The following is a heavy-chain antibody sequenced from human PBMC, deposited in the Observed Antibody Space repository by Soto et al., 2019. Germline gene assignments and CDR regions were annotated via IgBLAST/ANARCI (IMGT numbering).Heavy chain of an antibody. CDR3: ASPREVARPRLDY. V-gene: IGHV1-69*13. Sequence: SVKVSCKAAGGGNLSDYRTTWVRRAPGQGLEWMGGIIPKLGSANYAQNFQGRVTVTADASTNTVYMELRRLRSDDRAVYYCASPREVARPRLDYWGQGTLVTVS. D-gene: IGHD6-6*01. CDR2: IIPKLGSA. CDR1: GGGNLSDYR. J-gene: IGHJ4*02.